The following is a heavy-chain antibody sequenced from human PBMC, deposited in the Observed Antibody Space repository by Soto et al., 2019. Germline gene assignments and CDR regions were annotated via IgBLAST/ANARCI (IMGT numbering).Heavy chain of an antibody. V-gene: IGHV1-2*02. CDR2: INPNSGGT. CDR1: GYTFTGYY. D-gene: IGHD3-16*02. Sequence: ASVKVSCKASGYTFTGYYMHWVRQAPGQGLEWMGWINPNSGGTNYAQKFQGRVTMTRDTSISTAYMELSRLRSDDTAVYYCAGSSRYLGYSWARCYGMDVWGQGTTVTVS. CDR3: AGSSRYLGYSWARCYGMDV. J-gene: IGHJ6*02.